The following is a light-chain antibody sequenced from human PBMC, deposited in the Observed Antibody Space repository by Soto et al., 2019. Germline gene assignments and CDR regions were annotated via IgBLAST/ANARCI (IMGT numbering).Light chain of an antibody. CDR2: GAS. J-gene: IGKJ4*01. V-gene: IGKV3-15*01. Sequence: EIVMTQSPATLSVSPGERATLSCRASQSVSNNLAWYQQKPGQAPRLLIYGASTRATGIPDRFSGSGSGTEFSLTISSLHSEDFAVYYCQQYSSWPLTFGGGTKVEIK. CDR1: QSVSNN. CDR3: QQYSSWPLT.